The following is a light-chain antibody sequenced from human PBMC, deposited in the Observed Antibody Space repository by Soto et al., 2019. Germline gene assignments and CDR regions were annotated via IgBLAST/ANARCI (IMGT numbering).Light chain of an antibody. V-gene: IGKV3-11*01. Sequence: EIVLTQSPAPLSLSPGERATLFCRASQSICTYFAWYQQKSGQAHRLLIYDASNRATGIPATFSGGGSGTDFILTVSSLEPEDFAVYYCQQRSNWPPTFGQGTKLEI. CDR2: DAS. CDR1: QSICTY. CDR3: QQRSNWPPT. J-gene: IGKJ2*01.